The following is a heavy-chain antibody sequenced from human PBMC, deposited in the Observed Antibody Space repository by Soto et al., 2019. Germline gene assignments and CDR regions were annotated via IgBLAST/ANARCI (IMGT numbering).Heavy chain of an antibody. Sequence: QVQLVQSGAEVKKPGSSVKVSCKASGGTFSSYAISWVRQAPGQGLEWMGGIIPIFGTANYAQKFQGRVTITADKSTSTAYMELSSRRSEDTAVYYCASRLRYCTNGVCYLSGMDVWGEGSTVIVSS. V-gene: IGHV1-69*06. CDR2: IIPIFGTA. CDR3: ASRLRYCTNGVCYLSGMDV. D-gene: IGHD2-8*01. CDR1: GGTFSSYA. J-gene: IGHJ6*04.